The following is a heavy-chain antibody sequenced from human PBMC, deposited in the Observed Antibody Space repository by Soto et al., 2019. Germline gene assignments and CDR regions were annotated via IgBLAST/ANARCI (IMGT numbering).Heavy chain of an antibody. CDR3: ARKSVPYYYDSSGYYWAY. J-gene: IGHJ4*02. D-gene: IGHD3-22*01. CDR2: IDPSDSYT. V-gene: IGHV5-10-1*01. Sequence: HGESLKISCKGSGYSFTSYWISWVRQMPGKGLEWMGRIDPSDSYTNYSPSFQGHVTISADKSISTAYLQWSSLKASDTAMYYCARKSVPYYYDSSGYYWAYWGQGTLVTVSS. CDR1: GYSFTSYW.